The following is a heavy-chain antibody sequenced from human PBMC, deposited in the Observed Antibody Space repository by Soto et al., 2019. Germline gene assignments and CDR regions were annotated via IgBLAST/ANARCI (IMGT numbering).Heavy chain of an antibody. Sequence: SETLSLTCTVSGGSISSYYWSWIRQPPGKGLEWIGYIYYSGSTNYNPSLKSRVTISVDTSKNQFSLKLSSVTAADTAVYYCARSPTGGWFDPWGQGTLVTVSS. CDR2: IYYSGST. CDR1: GGSISSYY. V-gene: IGHV4-59*01. CDR3: ARSPTGGWFDP. D-gene: IGHD4-17*01. J-gene: IGHJ5*02.